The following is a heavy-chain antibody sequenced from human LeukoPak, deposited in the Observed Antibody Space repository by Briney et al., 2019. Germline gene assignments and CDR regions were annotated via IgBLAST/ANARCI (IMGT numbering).Heavy chain of an antibody. CDR1: GYTFTGYY. V-gene: IGHV1-2*02. Sequence: ASVKVSCKASGYTFTGYYMHWVRQAPGQGLEWMGWINPNSGGTNYAQKFQGRVTMTRDTSISTAYMELSRLRSDDTAVYYCAGTHYYDSSGYRKKDYFFDYWGQGTLVTVSS. J-gene: IGHJ4*02. D-gene: IGHD3-22*01. CDR2: INPNSGGT. CDR3: AGTHYYDSSGYRKKDYFFDY.